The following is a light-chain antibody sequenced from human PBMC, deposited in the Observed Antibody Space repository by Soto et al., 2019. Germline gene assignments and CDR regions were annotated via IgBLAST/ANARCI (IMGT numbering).Light chain of an antibody. CDR2: EVS. CDR3: PSYAGGNNLV. CDR1: SSDVGGYNY. Sequence: QSVLTQPPSASGSPGQSVTLSCTGTSSDVGGYNYVSWYQQHPGKAPKLLIYEVSKRPSGVPNRFFGFKSGYTASLTVSGLRAEDEADYYCPSYAGGNNLVFGGGTKLTVL. J-gene: IGLJ3*02. V-gene: IGLV2-8*01.